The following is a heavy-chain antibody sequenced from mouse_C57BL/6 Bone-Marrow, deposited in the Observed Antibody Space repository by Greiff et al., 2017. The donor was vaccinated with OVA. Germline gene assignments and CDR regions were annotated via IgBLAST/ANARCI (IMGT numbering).Heavy chain of an antibody. J-gene: IGHJ4*01. CDR3: ARETYYDAMDY. D-gene: IGHD5-1*01. CDR2: INPSTGGT. CDR1: GYSFTGYY. Sequence: VQLQQSGPELVKPGASVKISCKASGYSFTGYYMNWVKQSPEKSLEWIGEINPSTGGTTYNQKFKAKATLTVDKSSSTAYMQLKSLTSEDSAVYYCARETYYDAMDYWGQGTSVTVSS. V-gene: IGHV1-42*01.